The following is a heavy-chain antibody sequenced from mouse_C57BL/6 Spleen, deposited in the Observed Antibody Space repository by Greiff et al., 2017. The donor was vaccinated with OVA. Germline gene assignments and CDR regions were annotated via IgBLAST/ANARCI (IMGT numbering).Heavy chain of an antibody. CDR2: IDPENGDT. CDR3: TTPYYGSSYEGYFDV. D-gene: IGHD1-1*01. CDR1: GFNIKDDY. Sequence: VQLQQSGAELVRPGASVKLSCTASGFNIKDDYMHWVKQRPEQGLEWIGWIDPENGDTEYASKFQGKATITADTSSNTAYLQLSSLTSEDTAVYYCTTPYYGSSYEGYFDVWGTGTTVTVSS. V-gene: IGHV14-4*01. J-gene: IGHJ1*03.